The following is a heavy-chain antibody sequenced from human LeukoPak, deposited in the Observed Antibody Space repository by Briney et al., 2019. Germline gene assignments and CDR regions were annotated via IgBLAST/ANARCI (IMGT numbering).Heavy chain of an antibody. D-gene: IGHD3-10*01. CDR2: ISSSGSTI. Sequence: GGSLRLSCAASGFTFSSYEMNWVRQAPGKGLEWVSYISSSGSTIYYADSVKGRFTISRDNAENSLYLQMSSLRAEDTAVYYCARESWATDYWGQGTLFTVSS. J-gene: IGHJ4*02. CDR1: GFTFSSYE. CDR3: ARESWATDY. V-gene: IGHV3-48*03.